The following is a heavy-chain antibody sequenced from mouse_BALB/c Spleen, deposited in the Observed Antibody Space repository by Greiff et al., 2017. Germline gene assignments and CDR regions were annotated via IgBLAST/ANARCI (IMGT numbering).Heavy chain of an antibody. J-gene: IGHJ4*01. V-gene: IGHV1-31*01. Sequence: EVQLQQSGPELVKPGASVKISCKASGYSFTGYYMHWVKQSHVKSLEWIGRINPYNGATSYNQNFKDKASLTVDKSSSTAYMELHSLTSEDSAVYYCAEGTTVVVDYWGQGTSVTVSS. CDR3: AEGTTVVVDY. CDR1: GYSFTGYY. D-gene: IGHD1-1*01. CDR2: INPYNGAT.